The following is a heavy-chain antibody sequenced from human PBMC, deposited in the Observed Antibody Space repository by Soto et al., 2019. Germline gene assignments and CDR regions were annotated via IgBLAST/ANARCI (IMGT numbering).Heavy chain of an antibody. D-gene: IGHD4-17*01. CDR2: IYYSGST. CDR1: GGSISSGGYY. V-gene: IGHV4-31*03. CDR3: ASNRPGNYGDYGEADY. Sequence: PSETLSLTCTVSGGSISSGGYYWSWIRQHPGKGLEWIGYIYYSGSTYYNPSLKSRVTISVDTSKNQFSLKLSSVTAADTAVYYCASNRPGNYGDYGEADYWGQGTLVTVSS. J-gene: IGHJ4*02.